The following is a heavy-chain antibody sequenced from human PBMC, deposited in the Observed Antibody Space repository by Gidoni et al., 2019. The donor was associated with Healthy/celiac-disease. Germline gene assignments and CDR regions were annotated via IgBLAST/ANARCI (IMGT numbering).Heavy chain of an antibody. CDR1: GYTFSGYY. J-gene: IGHJ5*02. CDR3: AREFSGSYYH. CDR2: INPNSGGT. D-gene: IGHD1-26*01. Sequence: QVQLVQSGAEVKKPRASVKGSCKASGYTFSGYYMHWVRQAPGQGLEWMGWINPNSGGTKYAQKFQGRVTMTRDTSVSTAYMELSRLISDDTAVYYCAREFSGSYYHWGQGTLVTVSS. V-gene: IGHV1-2*02.